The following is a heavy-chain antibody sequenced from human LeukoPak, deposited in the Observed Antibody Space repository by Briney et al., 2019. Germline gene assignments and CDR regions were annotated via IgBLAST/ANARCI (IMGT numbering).Heavy chain of an antibody. Sequence: WASVKVSCKASGYTFTSYGISWVRQAPGQGLEWMGWISAYNGNTNYAQKLQGRVTMTTDTSTSTAYMELSSLRSEDTAVYYCARSLGYASRNDYWGQGTLVTVSS. D-gene: IGHD5-18*01. V-gene: IGHV1-18*01. CDR1: GYTFTSYG. CDR2: ISAYNGNT. J-gene: IGHJ4*02. CDR3: ARSLGYASRNDY.